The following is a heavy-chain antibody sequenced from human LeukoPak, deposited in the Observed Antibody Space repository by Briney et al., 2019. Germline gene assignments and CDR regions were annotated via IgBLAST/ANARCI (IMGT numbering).Heavy chain of an antibody. CDR1: GYTFTGYY. CDR3: ARTYYDSSGYVPFDY. J-gene: IGHJ4*02. Sequence: AASVKVSCKSSGYTFTGYYMHWVRQAPGQGLEWMGWINPNSGVTNYAQKFRGRVTMTRDTSISTAYMELSRLRSDDTAVYYCARTYYDSSGYVPFDYWGQGTLVTVSS. D-gene: IGHD3-22*01. V-gene: IGHV1-2*02. CDR2: INPNSGVT.